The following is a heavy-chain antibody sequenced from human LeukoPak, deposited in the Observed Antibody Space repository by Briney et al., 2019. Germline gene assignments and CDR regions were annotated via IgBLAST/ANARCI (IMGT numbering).Heavy chain of an antibody. V-gene: IGHV3-23*01. CDR2: ISGSGGST. D-gene: IGHD4-17*01. J-gene: IGHJ4*02. CDR3: AKDRYGDYDY. CDR1: GFTFSSYA. Sequence: PGGSLRLSCAASGFTFSSYAMSWVRQAPEKGLEWVSGISGSGGSTHYADSVKGRFTISRDNSKNTLYLQMNSLRAEDTAVYYCAKDRYGDYDYWGQGTLVTVSS.